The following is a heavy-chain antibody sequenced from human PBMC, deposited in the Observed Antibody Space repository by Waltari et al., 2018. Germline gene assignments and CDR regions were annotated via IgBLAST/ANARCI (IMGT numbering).Heavy chain of an antibody. Sequence: QVQLVQSGAEVKKPGASVKVSCKASGYTFTSYAMHWVRQAPGQRLEWMGWINAGNGNTKYSQKFQGRVTITRDTSASTAYMELSSLRSEDTAVYYCAKLYSSSWYDYWGQGTLVTVSS. CDR2: INAGNGNT. CDR3: AKLYSSSWYDY. D-gene: IGHD6-13*01. V-gene: IGHV1-3*01. J-gene: IGHJ4*02. CDR1: GYTFTSYA.